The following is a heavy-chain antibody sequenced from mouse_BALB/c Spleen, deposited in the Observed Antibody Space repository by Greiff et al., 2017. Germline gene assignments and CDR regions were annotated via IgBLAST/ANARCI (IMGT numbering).Heavy chain of an antibody. CDR2: ISSGSSTI. CDR1: GFTFSSFG. Sequence: DVQLVESGGGLVQPGGSRKLSCAASGFTFSSFGMHWVRQAPEKGLEWVAYISSGSSTIYYADTVKGRFTISRDNPKNTLFLHMTSLRSEDTAMYYCARTGYFDVWGAGTTVTVSS. V-gene: IGHV5-17*02. J-gene: IGHJ1*01. CDR3: ARTGYFDV.